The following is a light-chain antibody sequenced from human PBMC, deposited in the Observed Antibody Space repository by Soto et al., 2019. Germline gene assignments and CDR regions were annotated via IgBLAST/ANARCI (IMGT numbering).Light chain of an antibody. Sequence: DIQMTQSPSTLSASVGDRVTITCRASQSISSWSAWYQQKPGKAPNLLIYEASRLESAVPSRFSGSASGTEFTLTINSLQPDDFATYFCQQYSSYPETFGQGTKV. CDR3: QQYSSYPET. CDR2: EAS. V-gene: IGKV1-5*03. J-gene: IGKJ1*01. CDR1: QSISSW.